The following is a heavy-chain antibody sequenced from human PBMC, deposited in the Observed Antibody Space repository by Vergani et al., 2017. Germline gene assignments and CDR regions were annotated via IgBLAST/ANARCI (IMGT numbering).Heavy chain of an antibody. CDR2: IRSKNDGGTA. D-gene: IGHD2-2*02. CDR3: YTDYHDY. V-gene: IGHV3-15*01. CDR1: GFTFSSYW. Sequence: EVQLVESGGGLVLPGGSLRLSCAASGFTFSSYWINWVRQAPGKGLEWIGRIRSKNDGGTADYAAPLKGRFTISRDDSKDSAFLLVNNLKTEDTAVYFCYTDYHDYWGQGTLVTVSS. J-gene: IGHJ4*02.